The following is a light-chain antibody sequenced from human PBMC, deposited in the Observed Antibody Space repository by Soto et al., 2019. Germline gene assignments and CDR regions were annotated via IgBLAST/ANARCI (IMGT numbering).Light chain of an antibody. CDR3: QQYGHPLWT. J-gene: IGKJ1*01. CDR2: GAS. V-gene: IGKV3-20*01. CDR1: QKVSSVH. Sequence: VLPQPPRTLPLSPWARASLSCRATQKVSSVHLAWYQQKPGQAPNLLIYGASSRATGIPDRFSGSGSGTDFTLTISRLEPEDIAAYYCQQYGHPLWTFGQGTKVDI.